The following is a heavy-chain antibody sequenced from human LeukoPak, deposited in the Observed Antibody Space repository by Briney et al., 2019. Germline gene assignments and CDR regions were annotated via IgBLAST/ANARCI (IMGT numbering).Heavy chain of an antibody. V-gene: IGHV1-8*01. CDR1: RYTFTSYD. CDR2: MNPNSGNT. D-gene: IGHD1-26*01. Sequence: GASVKVSCKASRYTFTSYDINWVRQATGQGLEWMGWMNPNSGNTGYAQKFQGRVTMTRNTSISTAYMELSSLRSEDTAVYYCASLLRGSYSPGDYWGQGTLVTVSS. CDR3: ASLLRGSYSPGDY. J-gene: IGHJ4*02.